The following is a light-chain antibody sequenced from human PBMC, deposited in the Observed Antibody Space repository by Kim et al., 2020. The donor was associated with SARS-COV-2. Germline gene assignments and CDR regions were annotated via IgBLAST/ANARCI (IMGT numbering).Light chain of an antibody. CDR2: DAS. CDR3: QQYSSYPWT. Sequence: ASVGDRVTITCRASQRISSWLAWYKQKPGKAPSLLIYDASNLESGVPSRFSGSGSGTEFTLTISSLQPDDFATYYCQQYSSYPWTFGQGTKVDIK. CDR1: QRISSW. J-gene: IGKJ1*01. V-gene: IGKV1-5*01.